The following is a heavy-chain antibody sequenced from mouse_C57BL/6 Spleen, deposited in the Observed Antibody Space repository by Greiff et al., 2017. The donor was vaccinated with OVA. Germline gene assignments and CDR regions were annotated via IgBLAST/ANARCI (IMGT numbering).Heavy chain of an antibody. CDR1: GFTFSSYA. D-gene: IGHD1-1*01. Sequence: EVQRVESGEGLVKPGGSLKLSCAASGFTFSSYAMSWVRQTPEKRLEWVAYISSGGDYIYYADTVKGRFTISRDNARNTLYLQMSSLKSEDTAMYYCTRCYGSSSSDYWGQGTTLTVSS. CDR2: ISSGGDYI. CDR3: TRCYGSSSSDY. J-gene: IGHJ2*01. V-gene: IGHV5-9-1*02.